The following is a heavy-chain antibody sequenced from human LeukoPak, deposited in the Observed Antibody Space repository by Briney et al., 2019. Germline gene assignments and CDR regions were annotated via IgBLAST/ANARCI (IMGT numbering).Heavy chain of an antibody. CDR3: ARVVGGVAGADV. V-gene: IGHV3-48*01. CDR1: GFPFNNYP. Sequence: GGSLRLSCAASGFPFNNYPMIWVRQAPGKGLESVSYIAGAGDTKHYADSVRGRFAISRDNGKNSLYLQMNALRAEDTAIYYCARVVGGVAGADVWGQGTLVTVSS. J-gene: IGHJ1*01. D-gene: IGHD6-19*01. CDR2: IAGAGDTK.